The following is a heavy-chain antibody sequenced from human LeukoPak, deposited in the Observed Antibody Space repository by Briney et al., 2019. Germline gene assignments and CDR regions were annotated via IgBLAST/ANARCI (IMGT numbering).Heavy chain of an antibody. J-gene: IGHJ4*02. CDR1: GYTLTDYY. V-gene: IGHV1-2*04. CDR3: ARGNGITPPYGSGSYYNVPEDY. CDR2: INPNSGGT. Sequence: GASVKVSCKASGYTLTDYYIHWVRQAPGQGLEWMGWINPNSGGTNYAQKFQGWVTMTRDTSISTAYMELSRLRSDDTAVYYCARGNGITPPYGSGSYYNVPEDYWGQGTLVTVSS. D-gene: IGHD3-10*01.